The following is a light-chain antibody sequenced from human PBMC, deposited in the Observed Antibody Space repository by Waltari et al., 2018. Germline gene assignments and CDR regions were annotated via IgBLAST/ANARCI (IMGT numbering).Light chain of an antibody. J-gene: IGLJ2*01. Sequence: QSALTQPRSVSGSPGQTVTISCTGTSSDVGGYNYVSWYQQHPGKAPQLMIYDVSKRRSGVTDRFSGSKSGNTASLTISGLQAEDEADYYCGSYAGSYTFVVFGGGTKLTVL. CDR2: DVS. V-gene: IGLV2-11*01. CDR3: GSYAGSYTFVV. CDR1: SSDVGGYNY.